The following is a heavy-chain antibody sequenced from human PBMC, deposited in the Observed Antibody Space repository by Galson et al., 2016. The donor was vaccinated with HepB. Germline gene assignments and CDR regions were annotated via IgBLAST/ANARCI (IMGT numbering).Heavy chain of an antibody. D-gene: IGHD3-16*02. V-gene: IGHV3-43*01. CDR1: GFTFTDHT. Sequence: SLRLSGAASGFTFTDHTLHWVRQDPGMGLHWLCLVTWDGVYTVYADSVKGRFTISRDNSKNFLYLQMNSLRTEDTALYYCVMERSHLFEQWGQGTLVTGSS. CDR3: VMERSHLFEQ. J-gene: IGHJ4*02. CDR2: VTWDGVYT.